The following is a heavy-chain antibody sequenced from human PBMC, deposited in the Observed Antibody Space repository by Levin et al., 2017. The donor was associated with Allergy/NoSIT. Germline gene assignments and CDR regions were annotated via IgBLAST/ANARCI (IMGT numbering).Heavy chain of an antibody. Sequence: LSLTCAASGFTFSSYSMNWVRQAPGKGLEWVSYISSTSSTIYYADSVKGRFTISRDNAKNSLYLQMNSLRDEDTAVYYCARPYGSGNAFDIWGQGTMVTVSS. V-gene: IGHV3-48*02. J-gene: IGHJ3*02. D-gene: IGHD3-10*01. CDR1: GFTFSSYS. CDR2: ISSTSSTI. CDR3: ARPYGSGNAFDI.